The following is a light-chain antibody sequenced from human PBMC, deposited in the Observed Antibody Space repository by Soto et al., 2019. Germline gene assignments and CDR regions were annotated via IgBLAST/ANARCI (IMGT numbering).Light chain of an antibody. V-gene: IGKV1-5*03. Sequence: ITQAQATLAGAGGEISTINGRASQTISSWLGWYQQKPGKAPKLLIYKASTLKSGVPSRFSGSGSGTEFTLTISRLQHDYFATYYCQHYTSYSEAFGQGTKVDI. CDR1: QTISSW. J-gene: IGKJ1*01. CDR2: KAS. CDR3: QHYTSYSEA.